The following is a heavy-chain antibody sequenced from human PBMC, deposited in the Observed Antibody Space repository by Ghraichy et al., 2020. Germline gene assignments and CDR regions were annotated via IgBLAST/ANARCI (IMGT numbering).Heavy chain of an antibody. CDR2: VSYSGTT. CDR1: GGSVGSGSYY. CDR3: AGRWNARYYVDAVFDS. V-gene: IGHV4-39*01. D-gene: IGHD3-16*01. J-gene: IGHJ4*02. Sequence: SETLSLTCTVSGGSVGSGSYYWDWIRQPPGKGLEWIGSVSYSGTTYYQPSLKSRVTISADTSKNQLSLKLSSVTAADTAVYYCAGRWNARYYVDAVFDSWGQGSLVTVSS.